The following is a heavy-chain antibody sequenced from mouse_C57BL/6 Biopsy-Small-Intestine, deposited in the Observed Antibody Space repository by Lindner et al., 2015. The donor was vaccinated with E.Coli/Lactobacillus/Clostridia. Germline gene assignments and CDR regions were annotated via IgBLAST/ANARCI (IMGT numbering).Heavy chain of an antibody. CDR3: ARFPSSSYALDY. V-gene: IGHV1-81*01. Sequence: VQLQESGSELARPGASVKLSCKASGYTFTSYTIGWLKQTTGQGLEWIGEIYPGSGNTYYNDKFKDKATLTADKSSNTASMELRSLTSGDSAVYFCARFPSSSYALDYWGQGTSVTVSS. J-gene: IGHJ4*01. CDR2: IYPGSGNT. CDR1: GYTFTSYT. D-gene: IGHD1-2*01.